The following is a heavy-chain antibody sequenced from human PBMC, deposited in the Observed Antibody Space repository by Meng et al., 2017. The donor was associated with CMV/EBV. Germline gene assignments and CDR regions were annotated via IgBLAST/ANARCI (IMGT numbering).Heavy chain of an antibody. Sequence: ASGYTFTGYYMHWVRQAPGQGLEWMGWINPNSGGTNYAQKFQGRVTMTRDTSISTAYMELSRLRSDDTAVYYCARTLLRFLEWSLGYWGQGTLVTVSS. D-gene: IGHD3-3*01. J-gene: IGHJ4*02. CDR1: GYTFTGYY. CDR2: INPNSGGT. V-gene: IGHV1-2*02. CDR3: ARTLLRFLEWSLGY.